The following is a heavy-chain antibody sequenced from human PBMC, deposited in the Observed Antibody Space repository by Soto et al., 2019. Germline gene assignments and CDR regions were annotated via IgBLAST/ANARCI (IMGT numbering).Heavy chain of an antibody. V-gene: IGHV1-69*13. CDR2: IIPIFGTA. J-gene: IGHJ6*02. CDR1: GGTFSSYA. D-gene: IGHD1-1*01. Sequence: AASVKVSCKASGGTFSSYAISWVRQAPGQGLEWMGGIIPIFGTANYAQKFQGRVTITADESTSTAYMELSSLRSEDTAVYYCAVGVEVPLQSTDYYYYGVDVWGQGTTVTVSS. CDR3: AVGVEVPLQSTDYYYYGVDV.